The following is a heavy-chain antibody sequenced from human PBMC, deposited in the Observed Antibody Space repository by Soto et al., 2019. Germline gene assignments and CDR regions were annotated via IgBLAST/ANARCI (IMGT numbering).Heavy chain of an antibody. Sequence: QVQLQQWGAGLLKPSETLSLTCAVYGGSFSGYYWSWIRQPPGKGLEWIGEINHSGSTNYNPSLNSRVTISVDTSKNQFSLKLSSVTAADTAVYYCARERSTMIVVVPDAFDIWGQGTMVTVSS. D-gene: IGHD3-22*01. CDR2: INHSGST. J-gene: IGHJ3*02. CDR1: GGSFSGYY. CDR3: ARERSTMIVVVPDAFDI. V-gene: IGHV4-34*01.